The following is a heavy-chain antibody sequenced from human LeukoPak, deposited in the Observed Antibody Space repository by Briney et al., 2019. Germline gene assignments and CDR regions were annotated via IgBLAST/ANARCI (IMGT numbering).Heavy chain of an antibody. CDR2: IYPGDSDT. CDR1: GGTFSSYA. J-gene: IGHJ4*02. V-gene: IGHV5-51*01. Sequence: KVSCKASGGTFSSYAISWVRQMPGKGLEWMGIIYPGDSDTRYSPSFQGQVTISADKSISTAYLQWSSLKASDTAMYYCARLSDFDYWGQGTLVTVSS. CDR3: ARLSDFDY.